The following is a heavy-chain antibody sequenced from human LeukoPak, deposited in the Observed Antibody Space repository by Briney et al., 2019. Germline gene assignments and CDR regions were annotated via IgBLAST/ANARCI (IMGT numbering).Heavy chain of an antibody. D-gene: IGHD3-10*01. V-gene: IGHV4-4*02. CDR2: INHSGST. CDR3: ARDAKGSGPFYFDY. Sequence: LETLSLTCAVSGGSLSSSNWWTWVRQPPGKGLEWIGEINHSGSTNYNPSLKSRVTISVDKSKNQFSLRLSSVTAADTAVYYCARDAKGSGPFYFDYWGQGTLVTVSS. CDR1: GGSLSSSNW. J-gene: IGHJ4*02.